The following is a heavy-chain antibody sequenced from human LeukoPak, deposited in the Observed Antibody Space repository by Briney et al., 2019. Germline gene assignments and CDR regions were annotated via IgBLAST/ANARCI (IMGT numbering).Heavy chain of an antibody. D-gene: IGHD1-26*01. J-gene: IGHJ4*02. Sequence: GGSLRLSCEASGFTFSSYAMSWVRQAPGKGLEWVGRIKSKTDGGTTDYAAPVKGRFTISRDDSKNTLYLQMNSLKTEDTAVYYCTTDGKASGGYRGQGTLVTVSS. CDR2: IKSKTDGGTT. V-gene: IGHV3-15*01. CDR1: GFTFSSYA. CDR3: TTDGKASGGY.